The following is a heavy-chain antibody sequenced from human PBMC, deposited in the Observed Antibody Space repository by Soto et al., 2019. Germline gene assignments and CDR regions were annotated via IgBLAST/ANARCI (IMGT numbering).Heavy chain of an antibody. Sequence: QVQLQESGPGLVKPSQTLSLTCTVSGGSISSGGYYWSWIRQHPGKGLEWIGYIYYSGSTYYNPSLKSRVTISVDTSKNQFSLKLSSVTAADTAVYYCARSYYYYDSSGYTAPIDYWGQGTLVTVSS. D-gene: IGHD3-22*01. J-gene: IGHJ4*02. CDR3: ARSYYYYDSSGYTAPIDY. CDR1: GGSISSGGYY. V-gene: IGHV4-31*03. CDR2: IYYSGST.